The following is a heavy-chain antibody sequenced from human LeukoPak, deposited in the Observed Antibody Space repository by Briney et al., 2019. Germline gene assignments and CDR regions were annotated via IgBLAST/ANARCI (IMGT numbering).Heavy chain of an antibody. CDR3: GRPGLFRYDGFDY. Sequence: EPLTLTCTVSGGSISNFWWSWLRQSAGKGLEGIGRVYRGGPSNYNPPLTSRVTMSAHTSKNQFSLKMSSVCVADTPVFFCGRPGLFRYDGFDYWGQGTLVGVSS. CDR1: GGSISNFW. D-gene: IGHD3-3*01. J-gene: IGHJ4*02. CDR2: VYRGGPS. V-gene: IGHV4-4*07.